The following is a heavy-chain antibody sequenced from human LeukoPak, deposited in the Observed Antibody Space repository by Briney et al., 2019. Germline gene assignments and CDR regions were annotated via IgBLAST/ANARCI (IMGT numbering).Heavy chain of an antibody. CDR2: IQQDGGEE. CDR1: GFTFTEYW. J-gene: IGHJ4*02. D-gene: IGHD4-11*01. CDR3: SNGIYSTSY. V-gene: IGHV3-7*01. Sequence: GGSLRLSCAASGFTFTEYWMAWVRQAPGKGLEWVANIQQDGGEEYYLDSVRGSFNISRDNTKNSVYLQMNSLRAEDTAVYYCSNGIYSTSYWGQGTLVAVSS.